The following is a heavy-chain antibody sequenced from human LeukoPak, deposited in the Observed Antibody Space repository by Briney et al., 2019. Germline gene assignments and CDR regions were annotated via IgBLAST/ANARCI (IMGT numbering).Heavy chain of an antibody. J-gene: IGHJ4*02. V-gene: IGHV1-18*01. CDR1: GYTFTSYG. Sequence: ASVTVSCKTSGYTFTSYGISWVRQAPGQGLEWMGWISAYNGNTNYAQKLQGRVTMTTDTSTSTAYMELRSLRSDDTAVYYCARMGLGWDFWSGYYSPFDYWGQGTLVTVSS. D-gene: IGHD3-3*01. CDR3: ARMGLGWDFWSGYYSPFDY. CDR2: ISAYNGNT.